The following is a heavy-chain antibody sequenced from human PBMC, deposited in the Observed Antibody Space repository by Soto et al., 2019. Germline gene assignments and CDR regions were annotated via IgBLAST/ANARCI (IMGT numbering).Heavy chain of an antibody. CDR3: ARDLVGATIRHDAFDI. J-gene: IGHJ3*02. D-gene: IGHD1-26*01. V-gene: IGHV1-2*04. CDR1: GYTFTGYY. Sequence: GASVKVSCKASGYTFTGYYMHWVRQAPGQGLEWMGWINPNSGGTNYAQKFQGWVTMTRDTSISTAYMELSRLRSDDTAVYYCARDLVGATIRHDAFDIWGQGTMVTVSS. CDR2: INPNSGGT.